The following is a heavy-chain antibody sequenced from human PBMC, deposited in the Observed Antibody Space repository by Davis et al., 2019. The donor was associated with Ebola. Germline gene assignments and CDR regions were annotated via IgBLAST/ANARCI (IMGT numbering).Heavy chain of an antibody. Sequence: GESLKLSCASSGFTVSRNHMSWARQAPGKGLEWVSVIYDHSTAYADSVRGRFIISRDKSNNTLYLEMNSLRVDDTAVYYCATTQWLREFDNWGQGTLVTVSS. V-gene: IGHV3-53*05. CDR3: ATTQWLREFDN. D-gene: IGHD6-19*01. CDR1: GFTVSRNH. CDR2: IYDHST. J-gene: IGHJ4*02.